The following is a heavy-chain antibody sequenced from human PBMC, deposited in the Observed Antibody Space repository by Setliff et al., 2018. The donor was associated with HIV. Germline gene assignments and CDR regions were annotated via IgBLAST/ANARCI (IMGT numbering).Heavy chain of an antibody. CDR2: FYYSGFT. Sequence: SETLSLTCTVSGGSITSSLYYWTWIRQHPGKGLEWIGYFYYSGFTYYNPSLKSRVTISIDTSNNQFSLKLKSVTAADTAVYYCARSSTAGFDFWGQGTLVTVSS. D-gene: IGHD6-19*01. CDR1: GGSITSSLYY. V-gene: IGHV4-31*03. J-gene: IGHJ4*02. CDR3: ARSSTAGFDF.